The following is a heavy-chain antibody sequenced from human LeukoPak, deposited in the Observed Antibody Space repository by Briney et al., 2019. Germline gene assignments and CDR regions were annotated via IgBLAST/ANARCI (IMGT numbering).Heavy chain of an antibody. J-gene: IGHJ6*03. CDR1: GFTFSSYA. Sequence: GGSLRLSCAASGFTFSSYAMTWVRQGPGKGLEWVSAISGSGGSTYYADSVKGRFTISRDNSKNTLYLQMNSLRAEDTAVYYCARGGNDYYYMDVWGKGTTVTVSS. V-gene: IGHV3-23*01. CDR3: ARGGNDYYYMDV. CDR2: ISGSGGST.